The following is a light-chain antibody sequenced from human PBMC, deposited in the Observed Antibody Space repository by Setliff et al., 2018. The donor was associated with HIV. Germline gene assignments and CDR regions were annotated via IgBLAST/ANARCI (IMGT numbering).Light chain of an antibody. CDR1: SSDVGGHNH. CDR2: EVT. V-gene: IGLV2-14*01. Sequence: SALTQPASVSGSPGRSITISCTGTSSDVGGHNHVSWYQQYPGKAPKLMIYEVTDRPSGVSSRFSGSKSGNTASLTISGLQAEDEADYHCSSYSTTNTWVVGGGTK. J-gene: IGLJ3*02. CDR3: SSYSTTNTWV.